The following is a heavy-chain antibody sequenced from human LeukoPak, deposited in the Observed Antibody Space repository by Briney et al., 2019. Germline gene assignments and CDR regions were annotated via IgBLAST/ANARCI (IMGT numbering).Heavy chain of an antibody. CDR1: GGSISSYY. V-gene: IGHV4-59*01. D-gene: IGHD3-22*01. J-gene: IGHJ3*02. CDR2: IYYSGST. CDR3: ARDTDNYYDSSGQSANAFDI. Sequence: SETLSLTCTVSGGSISSYYWSSIRQPPGKGLEWIGYIYYSGSTNYNPSLKSRVTISVDTSKNQFSLKLSSVTAADTAVYYCARDTDNYYDSSGQSANAFDIWGQGTMVTVSS.